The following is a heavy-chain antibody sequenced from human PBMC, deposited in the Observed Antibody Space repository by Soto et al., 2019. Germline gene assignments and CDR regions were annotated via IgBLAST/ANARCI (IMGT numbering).Heavy chain of an antibody. Sequence: QVQLVESGGGVVQPGRSLRLSCAASGFTVSSYAMHWVRQAPGKGLEWLAVISYDGSNKYYADSVKGRFTISRANSKNTLYLQMNSLRADDTAVYYCARAFGDFWRGYSLADYYYGMDVWGQGTTVTVSS. D-gene: IGHD3-3*01. V-gene: IGHV3-30-3*01. CDR2: ISYDGSNK. CDR1: GFTVSSYA. CDR3: ARAFGDFWRGYSLADYYYGMDV. J-gene: IGHJ6*02.